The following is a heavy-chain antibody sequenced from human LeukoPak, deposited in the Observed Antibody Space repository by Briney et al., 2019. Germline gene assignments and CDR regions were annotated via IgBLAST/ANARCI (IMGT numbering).Heavy chain of an antibody. CDR1: GFTFSSSA. CDR2: ISRSGDST. Sequence: GGSLRLSCAASGFTFSSSAMNWVRQAPGKGLEWVSGISRSGDSTYYADSVKGRFAISRDNSKNTLYVRMNSLRAEDTAVYYCAKAAGRGYNYGDYFDYWGQGTLVTVSS. D-gene: IGHD5-18*01. J-gene: IGHJ4*02. CDR3: AKAAGRGYNYGDYFDY. V-gene: IGHV3-23*01.